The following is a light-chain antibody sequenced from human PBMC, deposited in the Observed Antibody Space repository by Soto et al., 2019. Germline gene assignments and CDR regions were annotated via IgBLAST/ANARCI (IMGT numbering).Light chain of an antibody. CDR2: DAS. Sequence: EIVLTQSPATLSLSLGERATLSCGASQSVSNSYLAWYQQKPGLAPRLLIYDASSTATGIPDRFSGSGSGTEFTLTISRLEPEDFAVYYCQQYGSSPWTFGQGTKLEIK. CDR1: QSVSNSY. CDR3: QQYGSSPWT. J-gene: IGKJ2*01. V-gene: IGKV3D-20*01.